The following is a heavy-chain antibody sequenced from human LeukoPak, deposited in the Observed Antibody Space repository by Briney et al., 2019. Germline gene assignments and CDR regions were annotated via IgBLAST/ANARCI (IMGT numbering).Heavy chain of an antibody. CDR3: ARGPPNWGFDS. J-gene: IGHJ4*02. Sequence: GASVNVSCKASVGTFSSYAISWVRQAPGQGLEWMGGIIPIFGTANYAQKFQGRVTITADESTSTAYMELSSLRSEDTAVYYCARGPPNWGFDSWGQGTLVTVSS. V-gene: IGHV1-69*13. D-gene: IGHD7-27*01. CDR2: IIPIFGTA. CDR1: VGTFSSYA.